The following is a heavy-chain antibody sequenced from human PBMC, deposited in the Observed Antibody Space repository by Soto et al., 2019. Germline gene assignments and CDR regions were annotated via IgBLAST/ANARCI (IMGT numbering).Heavy chain of an antibody. D-gene: IGHD4-17*01. J-gene: IGHJ4*02. CDR1: GFTFSSYA. Sequence: EVQVLESGGGLVQPGGSLRLSCAASGFTFSSYAMSWVRQAPGQGLEWVSDISGSGSKPYYADSVKGRFTISRDNSKNTLYLQMNSPRAEDTALYYCAKAASMTIRDGFDHWGQGTLVTVSS. CDR3: AKAASMTIRDGFDH. CDR2: ISGSGSKP. V-gene: IGHV3-23*01.